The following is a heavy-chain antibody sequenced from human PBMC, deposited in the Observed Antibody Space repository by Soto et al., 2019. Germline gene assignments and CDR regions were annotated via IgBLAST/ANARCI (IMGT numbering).Heavy chain of an antibody. V-gene: IGHV1-69*12. D-gene: IGHD1-1*01. Sequence: QVQLVQSGAEVKKPGSSVKVSCKASGGTFSSYAISWVRQAPGQGLEWMGGIIPIFGTANYAQKFQGRVTITADEAKSPAYMERSSRASEATAMYYCSVHGGTNDAECDYWGQGPLVTVS. CDR3: SVHGGTNDAECDY. J-gene: IGHJ4*02. CDR2: IIPIFGTA. CDR1: GGTFSSYA.